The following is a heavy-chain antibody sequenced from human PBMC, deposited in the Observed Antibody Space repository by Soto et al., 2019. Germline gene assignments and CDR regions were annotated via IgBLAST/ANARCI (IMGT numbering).Heavy chain of an antibody. V-gene: IGHV3-21*01. CDR1: GFTFSSYS. D-gene: IGHD7-27*01. CDR2: ISSSSSYI. CDR3: ARGYWGPGDKWFDP. Sequence: EVQLVESGGGLVKPGGSLRLSCAASGFTFSSYSMNCVRQAPGKGLEWVSSISSSSSYIYYADSVKGRFTISRDNAKKSLYLQMNSLRAEHTAVYYFARGYWGPGDKWFDPWGQGTLVTVSS. J-gene: IGHJ5*02.